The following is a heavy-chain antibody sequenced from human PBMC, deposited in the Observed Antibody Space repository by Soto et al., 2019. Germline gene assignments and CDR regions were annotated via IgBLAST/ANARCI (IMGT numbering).Heavy chain of an antibody. D-gene: IGHD3-9*01. CDR2: IYDRGYT. CDR3: ARDLGDFDGVQFDY. V-gene: IGHV4-59*01. Sequence: PSETLSLTCTVSGGSISRYYWSWIRQAPGKGLEWIGYIYDRGYTNYNPSLKRRVTISSDTSKNQFSLKLSSVTAADTAVYYCARDLGDFDGVQFDYWGQGTLVTVSS. J-gene: IGHJ4*02. CDR1: GGSISRYY.